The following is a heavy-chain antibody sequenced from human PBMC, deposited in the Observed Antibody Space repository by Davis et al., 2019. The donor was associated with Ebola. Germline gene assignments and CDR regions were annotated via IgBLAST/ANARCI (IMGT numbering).Heavy chain of an antibody. Sequence: PSETLSLTCTVSGGSISSSSYYWGWIRQPPGKGLECIGSIYYSGSTYYNPSLKSRVTISVDTSKNQFSLKLRSVTAADTAVYYCARDGVVPAAKYYFDYWGQGTLVTVSS. V-gene: IGHV4-39*07. J-gene: IGHJ4*02. CDR3: ARDGVVPAAKYYFDY. CDR2: IYYSGST. D-gene: IGHD2-2*01. CDR1: GGSISSSSYY.